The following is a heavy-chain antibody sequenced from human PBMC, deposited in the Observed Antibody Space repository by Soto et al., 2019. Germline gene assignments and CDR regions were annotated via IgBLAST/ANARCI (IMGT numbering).Heavy chain of an antibody. CDR3: AKDESRRNRRYFDL. Sequence: EVQLLESGGGLVQPGGSLRLSCAASGFTFSSYAMYWVRQAPGKGLEWVSVISGSGGSTYYADSVKGRFTNSRDNSKSTLYLQMNSLRAEDTAVYYCAKDESRRNRRYFDLWGRGTLVTVSS. CDR1: GFTFSSYA. V-gene: IGHV3-23*01. CDR2: ISGSGGST. D-gene: IGHD4-4*01. J-gene: IGHJ2*01.